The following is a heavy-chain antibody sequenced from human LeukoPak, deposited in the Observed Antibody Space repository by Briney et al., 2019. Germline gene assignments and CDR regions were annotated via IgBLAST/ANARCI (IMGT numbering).Heavy chain of an antibody. CDR2: IKQDGSEK. D-gene: IGHD3-3*01. CDR1: GFTFSGYW. J-gene: IGHJ4*02. V-gene: IGHV3-7*01. CDR3: ARGAITIFGVVIEYDY. Sequence: GGSLRLSCAASGFTFSGYWMHWVRQAPGKGLEWVANIKQDGSEKYYVDSVKGRFTISRDNAKNSLYLQMNSLRAEDTAVYYCARGAITIFGVVIEYDYWGQGTLVTVSS.